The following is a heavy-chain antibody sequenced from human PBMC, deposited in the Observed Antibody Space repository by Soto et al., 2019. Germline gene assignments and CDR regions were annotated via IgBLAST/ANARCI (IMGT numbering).Heavy chain of an antibody. CDR1: GGSISSSSYY. CDR3: ARHGLDCSSTSCYVGWFDP. D-gene: IGHD2-2*01. J-gene: IGHJ5*02. Sequence: SETLSLTCTVSGGSISSSSYYWGWIRQPPGKGLEWIGSIYYSGSTYYNPSLKSRVTISVATSKNQFSLKLSSVTAADTAVYYCARHGLDCSSTSCYVGWFDPWGQGTLVTVSS. V-gene: IGHV4-39*01. CDR2: IYYSGST.